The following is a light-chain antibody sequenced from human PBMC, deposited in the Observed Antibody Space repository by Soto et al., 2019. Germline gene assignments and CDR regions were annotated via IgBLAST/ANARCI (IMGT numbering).Light chain of an antibody. CDR3: QQLNSYPPT. Sequence: DIQLTQSPSFLSASVGDRVTITCRTSQGISSYLAWYQQKPGKAHKLLIYAASTLQSGVPPRFSGSGSGTEFTLTISSLQPADFATYYCQQLNSYPPTFGPGNKVDIK. J-gene: IGKJ3*01. CDR2: AAS. CDR1: QGISSY. V-gene: IGKV1-9*01.